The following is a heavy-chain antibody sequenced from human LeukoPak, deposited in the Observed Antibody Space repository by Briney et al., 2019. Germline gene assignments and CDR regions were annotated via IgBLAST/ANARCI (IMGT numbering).Heavy chain of an antibody. CDR1: GFTFSSYW. CDR3: ARVSITYYDSSGDDY. V-gene: IGHV3-7*01. CDR2: IKQDGSEK. D-gene: IGHD3-22*01. Sequence: PGGSLRLSCAASGFTFSSYWMSWVRQAPGKGLEWVANIKQDGSEKYYVDSVKGRFTISRDNAKNSLYLQMNSLRAEDTAVYYCARVSITYYDSSGDDYWGQGTLVTVSS. J-gene: IGHJ4*02.